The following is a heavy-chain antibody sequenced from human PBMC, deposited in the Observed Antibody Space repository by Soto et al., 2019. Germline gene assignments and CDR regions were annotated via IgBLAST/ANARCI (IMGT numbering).Heavy chain of an antibody. CDR1: GYTFSNYG. CDR2: ISVYNVNT. V-gene: IGHV1-18*01. J-gene: IGHJ4*02. Sequence: QVQLVQSGGEVKQPGASVKVSCKTSGYTFSNYGISWVRQAPGQGLEWVGWISVYNVNTKHAQNVQGRVTLTTDTSTSTAYMELRSLTSDDTAVYYCARDRDNSGWNRSNYWGQGTLVSVSS. D-gene: IGHD6-19*01. CDR3: ARDRDNSGWNRSNY.